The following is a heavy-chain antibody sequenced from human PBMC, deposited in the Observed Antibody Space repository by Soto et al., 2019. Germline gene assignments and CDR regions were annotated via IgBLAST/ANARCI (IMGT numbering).Heavy chain of an antibody. D-gene: IGHD2-8*02. CDR3: GRMGGGVVLKAFDI. CDR2: IIPILGIA. CDR1: GGTFSSYT. V-gene: IGHV1-69*02. Sequence: QVQLVQSGAEVKKPGSSVKVSCKASGGTFSSYTISWVRQAPGQGLEWMGRIIPILGIANYAQKFQGRVTIAEDKSKSTADMELRSLGSEDTAVYCWGRMGGGVVLKAFDIWGQGTMVTVSS. J-gene: IGHJ3*02.